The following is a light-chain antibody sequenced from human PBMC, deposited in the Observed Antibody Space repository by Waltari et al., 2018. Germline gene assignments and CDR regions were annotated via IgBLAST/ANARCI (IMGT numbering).Light chain of an antibody. CDR3: ASYGGRNNWR. V-gene: IGLV2-8*01. J-gene: IGLJ2*01. Sequence: QSALTQPPSASGSPGQSVAISCTGTSTDVGGYNSVSWYQHHPGKAPKLMIYEVSKRPSVVLDRFSCSMAGNTASRTVSGLRAEDESDYYCASYGGRNNWRFGGGTKRTVL. CDR1: STDVGGYNS. CDR2: EVS.